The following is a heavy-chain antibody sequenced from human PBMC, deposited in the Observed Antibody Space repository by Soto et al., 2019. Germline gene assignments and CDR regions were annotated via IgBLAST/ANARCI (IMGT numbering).Heavy chain of an antibody. J-gene: IGHJ5*02. V-gene: IGHV3-48*02. CDR1: GFTFSSYS. Sequence: GGSLRLSCAASGFTFSSYSMNWVRQAPGKGLEWVSYISSSSSTIYYADSVKGRFTISRDNAKNSLYLQMNSLRDEDTAVYYCVREGDFWSGYYWFDPWGQGTLVTGSS. CDR2: ISSSSSTI. D-gene: IGHD3-3*01. CDR3: VREGDFWSGYYWFDP.